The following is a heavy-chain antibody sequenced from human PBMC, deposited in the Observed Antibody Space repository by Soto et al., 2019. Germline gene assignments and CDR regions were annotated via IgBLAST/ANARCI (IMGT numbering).Heavy chain of an antibody. Sequence: ASVKVSCKASGYTFTSYGISWVLQAPGEGLEWMGWISAYNGNTNYAQKLQGRVTMTTDTSTSTAYMELRSLRSDDTAVYYCARIPHQLGTGHYYSAMDSWGQATTVTVSS. V-gene: IGHV1-18*01. D-gene: IGHD7-27*01. CDR3: ARIPHQLGTGHYYSAMDS. J-gene: IGHJ6*02. CDR2: ISAYNGNT. CDR1: GYTFTSYG.